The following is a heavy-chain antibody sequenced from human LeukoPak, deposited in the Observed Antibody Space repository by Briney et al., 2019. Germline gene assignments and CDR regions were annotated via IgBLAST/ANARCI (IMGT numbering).Heavy chain of an antibody. CDR3: ARDLRHPDAFDI. CDR2: INWNGGST. CDR1: GFTFDDYG. J-gene: IGHJ3*02. V-gene: IGHV3-20*04. Sequence: PGGSLRLSCAAAGFTFDDYGMSWVRQAPGKGLEWVSGINWNGGSTGYADSVKGRFTISRDNAKNSLYLQMNSLRAEDTALYYCARDLRHPDAFDIWGQGTMVTVSS. D-gene: IGHD6-25*01.